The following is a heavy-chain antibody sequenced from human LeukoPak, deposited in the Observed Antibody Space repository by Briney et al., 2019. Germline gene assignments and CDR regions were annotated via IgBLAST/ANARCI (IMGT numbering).Heavy chain of an antibody. CDR1: GGTFSSYA. CDR3: ARSEYYYDSSGYYYRY. J-gene: IGHJ4*02. Sequence: VASVNVSCKASGGTFSSYAISWVRQAPGQGLEWMGGIIPIFGTANYAQKFQGRVTITADESTSTAYMELSSLRSEDTAVYYCARSEYYYDSSGYYYRYWGQGTLVTVSS. V-gene: IGHV1-69*13. CDR2: IIPIFGTA. D-gene: IGHD3-22*01.